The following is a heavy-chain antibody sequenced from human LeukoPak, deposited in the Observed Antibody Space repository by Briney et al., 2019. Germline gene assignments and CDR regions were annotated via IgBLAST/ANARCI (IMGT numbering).Heavy chain of an antibody. CDR1: GYSFTRYW. Sequence: GKSLKISCKGSGYSFTRYWIVRVLQMPGTGLEWMGNFYPGDPDTRYSPSFQGQATNSADKSLSTAYLKWSSLKASDTAMYYCGRRSGGKTYYYDSSGYYHFDYWGQGTLVTVSS. V-gene: IGHV5-51*01. CDR2: FYPGDPDT. J-gene: IGHJ4*02. CDR3: GRRSGGKTYYYDSSGYYHFDY. D-gene: IGHD3-22*01.